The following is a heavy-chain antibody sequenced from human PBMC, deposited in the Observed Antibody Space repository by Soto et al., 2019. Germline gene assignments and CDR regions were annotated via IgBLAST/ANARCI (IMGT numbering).Heavy chain of an antibody. Sequence: QVQLQESGPGLVKPSETLSLTCIVSGGSISGYYWSCIRQPAGKELEWNGRIYSDGTTNYNPSLKGRGTMSVDTSKQLISMMLTSVTAADTAMYYCARDRGYRSGSFGSWGQGVLVTVSS. D-gene: IGHD5-18*01. V-gene: IGHV4-4*07. CDR1: GGSISGYY. CDR3: ARDRGYRSGSFGS. CDR2: IYSDGTT. J-gene: IGHJ5*02.